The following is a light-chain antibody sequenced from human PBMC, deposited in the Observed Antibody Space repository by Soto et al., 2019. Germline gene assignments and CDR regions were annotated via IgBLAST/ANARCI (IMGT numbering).Light chain of an antibody. J-gene: IGKJ5*01. V-gene: IGKV3-20*01. Sequence: EIVLSHNLATQCLSPGERATLSCRASQSLSSSYFAWYQHKPGQGPRLLIYGAFTRATGIPDRFSGSGSGTDFTLTSSRLEPEDFAVYYCHQHEPLVTFGQGTRLENK. CDR3: HQHEPLVT. CDR2: GAF. CDR1: QSLSSSY.